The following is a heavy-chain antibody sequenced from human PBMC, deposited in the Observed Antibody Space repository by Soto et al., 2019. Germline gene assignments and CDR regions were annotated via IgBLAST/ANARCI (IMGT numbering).Heavy chain of an antibody. J-gene: IGHJ4*02. CDR1: GFTFSIYA. CDR2: ISGDGRDK. V-gene: IGHV3-30*18. D-gene: IGHD6-19*01. Sequence: WRSLRLSCAASGFTFSIYAMHWVRQAPGKGLEWVAVISGDGRDKYHADSVKGRFTISRDNSKSTLYLQMNSLRAEDTAVYYCAKDRTPVAHYYFEYWRQPTLDTVCS. CDR3: AKDRTPVAHYYFEY.